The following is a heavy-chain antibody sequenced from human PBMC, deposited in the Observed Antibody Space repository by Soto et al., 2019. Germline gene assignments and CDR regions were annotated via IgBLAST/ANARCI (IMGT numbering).Heavy chain of an antibody. CDR1: GGSISSSNW. CDR3: AIDKGYFSSSSCYTWDY. CDR2: IFHSGIT. V-gene: IGHV4-4*02. Sequence: PSETLSLTCAVSGGSISSSNWWSWVRPPPGKGLEWVGEIFHSGITNYNPSLKSRVTISLDKSKSQFSLQLRSVTAADTAVYYWAIDKGYFSSSSCYTWDYGGQVTLVTAS. D-gene: IGHD2-2*02. J-gene: IGHJ4*02.